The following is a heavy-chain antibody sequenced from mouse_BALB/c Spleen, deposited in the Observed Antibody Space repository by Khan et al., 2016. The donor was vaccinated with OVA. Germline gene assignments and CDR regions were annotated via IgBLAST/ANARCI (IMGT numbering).Heavy chain of an antibody. CDR3: GRGSGHYRFAY. D-gene: IGHD2-1*01. V-gene: IGHV1S137*01. CDR2: ISTYCGDA. Sequence: QVRLQQSGAELVRPGVSVKLSCNVSGYSFTDFAMYWVMQSHAKSLEWIGVISTYCGDANYNQNFKGQATITVDKSYNTADVELARLAEDDSANYYCGRGSGHYRFAYWGQGTLVTVSA. CDR1: GYSFTDFA. J-gene: IGHJ3*01.